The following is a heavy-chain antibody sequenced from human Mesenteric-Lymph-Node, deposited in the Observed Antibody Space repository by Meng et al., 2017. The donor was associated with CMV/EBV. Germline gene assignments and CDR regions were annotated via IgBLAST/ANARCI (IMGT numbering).Heavy chain of an antibody. Sequence: SVKVSCKASGGTFSSYAISWVRQAPGQGLEWMGGIIPIFGTANYAQKFQGRVTITTDESTSTAYMELSSLRSEDTAVYYCARGHPGNDQFAAYYFDYWGQGTLVTVSS. CDR3: ARGHPGNDQFAAYYFDY. V-gene: IGHV1-69*05. CDR2: IIPIFGTA. CDR1: GGTFSSYA. D-gene: IGHD6-25*01. J-gene: IGHJ4*02.